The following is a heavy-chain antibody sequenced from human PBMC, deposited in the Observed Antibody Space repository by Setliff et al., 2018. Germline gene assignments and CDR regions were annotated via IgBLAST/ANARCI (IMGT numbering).Heavy chain of an antibody. V-gene: IGHV7-4-1*02. J-gene: IGHJ6*03. CDR3: ARGEYTSLPSGVYYHMDV. Sequence: ASVKVSCKASGYTFSSYAMNWVRQAPGQGLEWMGWINTNTGNPTYAQGFTGRFVFSLDTSVSTTYLQISSLKAEDTAVYYCARGEYTSLPSGVYYHMDVWGKGTKVTVS. CDR1: GYTFSSYA. D-gene: IGHD6-6*01. CDR2: INTNTGNP.